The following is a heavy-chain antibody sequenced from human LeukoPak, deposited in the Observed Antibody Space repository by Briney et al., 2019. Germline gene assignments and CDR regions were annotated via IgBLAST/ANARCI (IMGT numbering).Heavy chain of an antibody. Sequence: SETLSLTCAVYGGSFSGYYWSWIRQPPGKGLEWIGEINHSGSTKYNPSLKSRVTISVDTSKNQFSLKLSSVTAADTAVYYCARDGDYYGSGGPEDYFDYWGQGTLVTVSS. D-gene: IGHD3-10*01. J-gene: IGHJ4*02. V-gene: IGHV4-34*01. CDR1: GGSFSGYY. CDR2: INHSGST. CDR3: ARDGDYYGSGGPEDYFDY.